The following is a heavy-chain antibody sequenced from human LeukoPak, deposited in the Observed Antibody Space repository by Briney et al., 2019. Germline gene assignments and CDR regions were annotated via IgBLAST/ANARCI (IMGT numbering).Heavy chain of an antibody. CDR3: ARLNGQWLARKYYYMDV. V-gene: IGHV1-18*01. CDR2: ISAHKGNR. J-gene: IGHJ6*03. D-gene: IGHD6-19*01. Sequence: ASVSVSCKASGYTFSNYGNSWVRQAPGQGHEWMGWISAHKGNRNSSKKFQGRVTMTTDTSTSTAYMELRSLRSDDTAVYYCARLNGQWLARKYYYMDVWGKGTTVTV. CDR1: GYTFSNYG.